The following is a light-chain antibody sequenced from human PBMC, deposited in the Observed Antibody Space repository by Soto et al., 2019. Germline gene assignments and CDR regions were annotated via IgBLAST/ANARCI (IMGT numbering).Light chain of an antibody. CDR3: AAWGDNLNGWV. J-gene: IGLJ3*02. V-gene: IGLV1-40*01. CDR1: SSNIGADYD. CDR2: AST. Sequence: QTVVTQPPSMSGAPGQRVVIPCTGSSSNIGADYDVFWYQQLPGTAPKLLIYASTNRPSDIPDRFSGYKSGTSASLAITGLQPEDGADYYCAAWGDNLNGWVFGGGTKLTVL.